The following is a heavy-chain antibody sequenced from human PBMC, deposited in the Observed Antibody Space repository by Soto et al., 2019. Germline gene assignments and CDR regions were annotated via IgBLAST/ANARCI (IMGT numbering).Heavy chain of an antibody. D-gene: IGHD6-19*01. V-gene: IGHV3-15*07. CDR1: GVTVSNAG. CDR2: IKSKTDGGTT. CDR3: TTDIVAVAGGHDETVIDY. J-gene: IGHJ4*02. Sequence: WGSLRLSCAASGVTVSNAGMNWVRQAPGKGLEWVGRIKSKTDGGTTDYAAPVKGRFTISRDDSKNTLYLQMNSLKTEDTAVYYCTTDIVAVAGGHDETVIDYWGQGTLVTVSS.